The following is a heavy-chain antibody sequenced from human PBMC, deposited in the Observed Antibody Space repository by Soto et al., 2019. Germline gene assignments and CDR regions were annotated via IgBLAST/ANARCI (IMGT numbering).Heavy chain of an antibody. CDR3: ARTLKGYCSSTSCYSWFDP. CDR2: IIPIFGTA. Sequence: QVQLVQSGAEVKKPGSSVKVSCKASGGTFSSYAISWVRQAPGQGLEWMGGIIPIFGTANYAQKFQGRVTITADESTSTAYMELSSLRSEDTAVHYCARTLKGYCSSTSCYSWFDPWGQGTLVTVSS. J-gene: IGHJ5*02. V-gene: IGHV1-69*01. D-gene: IGHD2-2*01. CDR1: GGTFSSYA.